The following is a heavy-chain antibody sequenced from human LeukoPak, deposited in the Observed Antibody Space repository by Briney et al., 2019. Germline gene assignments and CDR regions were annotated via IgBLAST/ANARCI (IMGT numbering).Heavy chain of an antibody. CDR1: GFTVSSNY. CDR3: ARVWYDILTGYVDY. CDR2: IYSGGST. V-gene: IGHV3-53*01. Sequence: PGGSLRLSCAASGFTVSSNYMSWVRHAPGKGLELVSVIYSGGSTYYADSVKGRFTISRDNSKNTLYLQMNSLRAEDTAVYYCARVWYDILTGYVDYWGQGTLVTVSS. J-gene: IGHJ4*02. D-gene: IGHD3-9*01.